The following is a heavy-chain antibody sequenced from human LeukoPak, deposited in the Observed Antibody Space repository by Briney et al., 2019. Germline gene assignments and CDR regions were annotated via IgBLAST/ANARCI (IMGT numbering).Heavy chain of an antibody. CDR3: VKSYYDSTGYRGDFDY. V-gene: IGHV3-66*01. D-gene: IGHD3-22*01. Sequence: LAGGSLRLSCAASGFTVSSNYMSWVRQAPGKGLEWVSVIYIGGRTNYADSVKGRFMMSRDNSKNTVYLQMNSLRGEDTAVYHCVKSYYDSTGYRGDFDYWGQGTLVTVSS. J-gene: IGHJ4*02. CDR1: GFTVSSNY. CDR2: IYIGGRT.